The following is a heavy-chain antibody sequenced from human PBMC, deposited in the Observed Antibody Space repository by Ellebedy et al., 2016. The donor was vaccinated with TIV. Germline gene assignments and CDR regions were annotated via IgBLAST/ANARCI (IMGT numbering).Heavy chain of an antibody. CDR3: ARGVVRGVAAFDI. CDR2: IYNVELT. Sequence: MPSETLSLTCSLSGSSITTYYWSWIRQPPGKGLEWIGYIYNVELTNYSPSLKCRTSISIDTSKKQFSLNLTSVTVADTALYFCARGVVRGVAAFDIWGRGTMVIVSS. J-gene: IGHJ3*02. D-gene: IGHD3-10*01. V-gene: IGHV4-59*01. CDR1: GSSITTYY.